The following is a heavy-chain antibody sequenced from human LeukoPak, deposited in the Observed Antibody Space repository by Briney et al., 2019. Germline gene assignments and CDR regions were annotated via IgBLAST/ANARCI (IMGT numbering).Heavy chain of an antibody. CDR1: GGSISSYY. Sequence: SETLSLTCTVSGGSISSYYWSWIRQPAGKGLEWIGRIYTSGSTNYNPSLKSRVTMSVDTSKNQVSLKLRSVTAADTAVYYCAKDSNWILFDAWGQGTLVTVSS. CDR3: AKDSNWILFDA. V-gene: IGHV4-4*07. D-gene: IGHD2-2*03. CDR2: IYTSGST. J-gene: IGHJ5*02.